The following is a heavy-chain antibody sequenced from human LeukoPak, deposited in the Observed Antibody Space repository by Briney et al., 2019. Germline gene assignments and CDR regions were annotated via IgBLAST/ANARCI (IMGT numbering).Heavy chain of an antibody. J-gene: IGHJ4*02. D-gene: IGHD5-12*01. CDR1: GFNFRQYG. CDR2: IWYGGSKK. Sequence: PGGSLRLSCAVSGFNFRQYGMHWVRQAPGKGREWGADIWYGGSKKKYADSVKGRFTISRDNSKNTLYVQMKSLRAEDPGVYYCARDDPKSGYDCWDYWGQGTLVTVSS. CDR3: ARDDPKSGYDCWDY. V-gene: IGHV3-33*01.